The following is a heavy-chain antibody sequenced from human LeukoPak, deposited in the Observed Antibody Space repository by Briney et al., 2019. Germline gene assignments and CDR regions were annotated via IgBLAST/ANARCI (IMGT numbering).Heavy chain of an antibody. CDR2: IYYSGST. CDR1: GGSISSGGYY. D-gene: IGHD6-13*01. V-gene: IGHV4-31*03. Sequence: PSETLSLTCTVSGGSISSGGYYWSWIRQHPGKGLEWIGYIYYSGSTYYNPSLKSRVTISVDTSKNQFSLKLSSVTAADTAVYYCARSAYSSSFDYWGQGTLVTVSS. J-gene: IGHJ4*02. CDR3: ARSAYSSSFDY.